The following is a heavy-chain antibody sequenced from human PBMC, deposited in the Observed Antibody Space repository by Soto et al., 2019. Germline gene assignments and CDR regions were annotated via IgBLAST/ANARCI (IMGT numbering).Heavy chain of an antibody. J-gene: IGHJ5*02. CDR1: GYTFTSHA. Sequence: QVQLVQSGAEVKKPGASVKVSCKASGYTFTSHAIHWVRQAPGQRLEWMGWINAGNGHTKYSQEFQGRVNITRDTSATTAYMELTSLTPEDTAVYYCAKSGASSSGNWFDPWGQGTLVTVAS. V-gene: IGHV1-3*01. CDR3: AKSGASSSGNWFDP. CDR2: INAGNGHT. D-gene: IGHD6-6*01.